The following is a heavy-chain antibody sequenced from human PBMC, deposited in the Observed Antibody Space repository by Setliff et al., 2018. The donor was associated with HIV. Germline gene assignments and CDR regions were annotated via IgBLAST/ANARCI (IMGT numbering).Heavy chain of an antibody. CDR2: IYHSGNT. CDR1: GDSISSDFY. J-gene: IGHJ5*02. Sequence: PSETLSLTCTVSGDSISSDFYWGWIRQPPGKGLEWIGSIYHSGNTYYMPSLQSRVTISVDMSKNQFSLKLISLTAADTAKYFCARGVQAQVVLMSYVKGRFDPWGQGTQVTVSS. D-gene: IGHD2-8*01. CDR3: ARGVQAQVVLMSYVKGRFDP. V-gene: IGHV4-38-2*02.